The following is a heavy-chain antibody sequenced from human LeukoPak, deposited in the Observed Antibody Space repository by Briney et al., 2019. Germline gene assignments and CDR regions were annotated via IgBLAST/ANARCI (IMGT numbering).Heavy chain of an antibody. J-gene: IGHJ5*02. Sequence: SQTLSLTCAISGDSVSGNSAVAWNWLRRSPSRGLEWLGRTYYRSKWYNDYVVSVKSRITINPDTSKNQFSLQLNSVTPEDTAVYYCARGISSRSFDPWGQGTLVTVSS. CDR1: GDSVSGNSAVA. D-gene: IGHD3-3*02. CDR2: TYYRSKWYN. CDR3: ARGISSRSFDP. V-gene: IGHV6-1*01.